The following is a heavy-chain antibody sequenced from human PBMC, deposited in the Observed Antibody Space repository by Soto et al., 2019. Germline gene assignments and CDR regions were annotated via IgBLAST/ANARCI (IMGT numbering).Heavy chain of an antibody. CDR1: GGSISSGGYY. J-gene: IGHJ4*02. Sequence: PSETLSLTCTVSGGSISSGGYYWSWIRQHPGKGLECIGYIYYSGSTYYNPSLKSRVTISVDTSKNQFSLKLSSVTAADTAVYYCARDLTAGGYFDYWGQGTLVTASS. CDR2: IYYSGST. CDR3: ARDLTAGGYFDY. D-gene: IGHD2-21*02. V-gene: IGHV4-31*03.